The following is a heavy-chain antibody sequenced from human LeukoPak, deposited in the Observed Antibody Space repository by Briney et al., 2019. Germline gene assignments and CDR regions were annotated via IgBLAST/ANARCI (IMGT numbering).Heavy chain of an antibody. J-gene: IGHJ6*03. CDR3: ARHTRYYYDSSGYYPKYYYYYYMDV. CDR2: INHSGST. D-gene: IGHD3-22*01. V-gene: IGHV4-34*01. Sequence: SETLSLPCAVYGGSFSGYYWRWIRQPPGKGLEWIGEINHSGSTNYNPSLKSRVTISVETSKNQFSLKLSSVTAADPAVYYCARHTRYYYDSSGYYPKYYYYYYMDVWGKGTTVTISS. CDR1: GGSFSGYY.